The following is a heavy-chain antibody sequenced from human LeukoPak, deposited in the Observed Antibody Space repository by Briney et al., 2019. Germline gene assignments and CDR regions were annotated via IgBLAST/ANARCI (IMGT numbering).Heavy chain of an antibody. CDR1: GFTFSSYA. Sequence: GGSLRLSCAASGFTFSSYAMSWVRQAPGRGLECVSGISGSGGRTDYADSVKGRFTISRDNSKNTVYLQMNSLRAEDTAVYYYAKVGSGYYSSFDYWGQGTLVTVSS. V-gene: IGHV3-23*01. CDR3: AKVGSGYYSSFDY. CDR2: ISGSGGRT. J-gene: IGHJ4*02. D-gene: IGHD3-22*01.